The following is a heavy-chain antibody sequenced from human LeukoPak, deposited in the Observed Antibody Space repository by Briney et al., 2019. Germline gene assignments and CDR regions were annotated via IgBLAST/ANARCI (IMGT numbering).Heavy chain of an antibody. CDR3: ARHGGVSGTYFPPHHYGMDV. V-gene: IGHV4-30-4*08. D-gene: IGHD3-16*01. CDR1: GGSISSGDYY. CDR2: IYYSGST. J-gene: IGHJ6*02. Sequence: SETLSLTCTVSGGSISSGDYYWSWIRQPPGKGLEWIGYIYYSGSTYYNPSLKSRVTISVDTSKNQFSLKLSSVTAADTAVYYCARHGGVSGTYFPPHHYGMDVWGQGTTVTVSS.